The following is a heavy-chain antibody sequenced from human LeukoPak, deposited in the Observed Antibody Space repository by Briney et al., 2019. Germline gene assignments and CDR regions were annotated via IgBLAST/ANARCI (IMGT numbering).Heavy chain of an antibody. J-gene: IGHJ5*02. CDR1: GFTFDDYA. CDR2: ISGDGGST. V-gene: IGHV3-43*02. D-gene: IGHD6-13*01. Sequence: GGSLRLSCAASGFTFDDYAMHWVRQAPGKDLEWVSLISGDGGSTYYADSVKGRFTISRDNSKNSLYLQMNSLRTEDTALYYCAKDGFFGIAGNWFDPWGQGTLVTVSS. CDR3: AKDGFFGIAGNWFDP.